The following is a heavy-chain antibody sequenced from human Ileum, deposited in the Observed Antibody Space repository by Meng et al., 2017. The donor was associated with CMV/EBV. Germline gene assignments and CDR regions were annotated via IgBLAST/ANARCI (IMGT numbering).Heavy chain of an antibody. CDR1: GFTFSTYS. D-gene: IGHD3/OR15-3a*01. CDR3: VNRAWMDF. V-gene: IGHV3-23*04. CDR2: INGSGDRT. Sequence: EVQVVGSGGGLVRPGGSMRLSCEASGFTFSTYSMTWVRQAPGKGLEWVSGINGSGDRTYHADSVKGRFTISRDNSKNTLYLQMNSLRVEDTAIYYCVNRAWMDFWGQGNLVTVSS. J-gene: IGHJ4*02.